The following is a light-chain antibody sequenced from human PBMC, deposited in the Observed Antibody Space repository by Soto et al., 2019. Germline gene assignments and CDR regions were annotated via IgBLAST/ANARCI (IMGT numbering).Light chain of an antibody. Sequence: VLTQSPATLSLSPGERATLSCGASQSVSRNLLAWYQQKPGLAPRLLIYNASTRAAGIPDRFTGSGSGTDFTLTISGLEPEDFAVYYCHQYSSSRPWYTFGQGTKLEIK. CDR2: NAS. J-gene: IGKJ2*01. V-gene: IGKV3D-20*01. CDR3: HQYSSSRPWYT. CDR1: QSVSRNL.